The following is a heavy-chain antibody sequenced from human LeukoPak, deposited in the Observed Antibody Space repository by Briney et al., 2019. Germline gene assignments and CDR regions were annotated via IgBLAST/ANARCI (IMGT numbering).Heavy chain of an antibody. J-gene: IGHJ4*02. CDR2: ISWNSGSI. CDR3: AKGKSYYYYSSGYYLVY. V-gene: IGHV3-9*01. CDR1: GFTFDDYA. D-gene: IGHD3-22*01. Sequence: GRSLRLSCAASGFTFDDYAMHWVRQAPGKGLEWVSGISWNSGSIGYADSVKGRFTISRDNAKNSLYLQMNSLRAEDTALYYCAKGKSYYYYSSGYYLVYWGQGTLVTVSS.